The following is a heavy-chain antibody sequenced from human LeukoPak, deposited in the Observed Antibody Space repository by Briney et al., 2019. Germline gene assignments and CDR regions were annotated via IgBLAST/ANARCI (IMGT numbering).Heavy chain of an antibody. Sequence: SETLSLTCTVSGGSISSYYWSWIRQPPGKGLEWIGYIYYSGSTNYNPSLKSRVTISVDTSKNQFSLKLSSVTAADTAVYYCARIWNYDSSTYLYFDLWGRGTLVTVSS. J-gene: IGHJ2*01. CDR1: GGSISSYY. CDR2: IYYSGST. CDR3: ARIWNYDSSTYLYFDL. V-gene: IGHV4-59*01. D-gene: IGHD3-22*01.